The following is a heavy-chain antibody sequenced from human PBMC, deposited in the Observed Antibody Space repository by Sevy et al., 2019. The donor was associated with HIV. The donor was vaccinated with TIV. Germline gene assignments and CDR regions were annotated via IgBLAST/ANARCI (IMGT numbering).Heavy chain of an antibody. J-gene: IGHJ4*02. Sequence: SETLSLTCTVSGGSVSTDSYYWSWIRQPPGKGLEWIGYLFYSGSTNYNHYLKSRVTISLDTSKNKFSLKLRSVTAADTAAYYCARSRSPYGDYATGSFDYWGQGTLVTVSS. CDR1: GGSVSTDSYY. V-gene: IGHV4-61*01. CDR2: LFYSGST. CDR3: ARSRSPYGDYATGSFDY. D-gene: IGHD4-17*01.